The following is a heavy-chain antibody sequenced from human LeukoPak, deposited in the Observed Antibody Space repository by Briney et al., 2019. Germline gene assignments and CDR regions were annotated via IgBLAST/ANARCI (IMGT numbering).Heavy chain of an antibody. V-gene: IGHV4-30-4*08. CDR2: IYYSGNT. D-gene: IGHD6-13*01. CDR1: GGSVSSGDYY. CDR3: ARARRFAAAGTTAFDI. Sequence: SQTLSLTCTVSGGSVSSGDYYWNWIRQPPGKGLEWIGYIYYSGNTYYNPSLKSRLTIPVDTSKNQFSLQLTSVTAADTAVYYCARARRFAAAGTTAFDIWGQGTMVTVSS. J-gene: IGHJ3*02.